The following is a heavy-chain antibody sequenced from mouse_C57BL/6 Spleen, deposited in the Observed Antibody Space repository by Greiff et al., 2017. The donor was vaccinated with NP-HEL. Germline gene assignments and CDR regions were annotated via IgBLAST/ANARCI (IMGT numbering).Heavy chain of an antibody. CDR1: GYAFTNYL. V-gene: IGHV1-54*01. Sequence: QVQLQQSGAELVRPGTSVKVSCKASGYAFTNYLIEWVKQRPGQGLEWIGVINPGSGGTNYNEKFQGKATLTADKSSSTAYMQLSSLTSEDSAVYFCARYGNYDWFAYWGQGTLVTVSA. CDR2: INPGSGGT. J-gene: IGHJ3*01. D-gene: IGHD2-1*01. CDR3: ARYGNYDWFAY.